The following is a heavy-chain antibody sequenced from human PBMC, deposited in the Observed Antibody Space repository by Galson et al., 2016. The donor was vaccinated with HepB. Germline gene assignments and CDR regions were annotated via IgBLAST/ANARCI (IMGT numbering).Heavy chain of an antibody. V-gene: IGHV3-23*01. CDR1: GFIFRSYV. Sequence: SLRLSCAASGFIFRSYVMNWVRQAPGKGLEWVLGIGGSGGSINYADSVKGRFTISRDNPKNTLYLQMNSLRAEDTAVYYCAKGPTGYYYYGMDVWGQGTTVTVTS. CDR2: IGGSGGSI. CDR3: AKGPTGYYYYGMDV. J-gene: IGHJ6*02. D-gene: IGHD1-14*01.